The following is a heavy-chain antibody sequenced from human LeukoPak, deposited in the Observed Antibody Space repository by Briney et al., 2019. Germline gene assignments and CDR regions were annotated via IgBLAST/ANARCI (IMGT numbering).Heavy chain of an antibody. V-gene: IGHV1-8*02. Sequence: ASVKVSCKASGYTFTGYYMHWVRQAPGQGLEWMGWMNPYSGNTGYAQKFQGRVTMTRNTSISTAYMELSSLRSEDTAVYYCARWGIAAAGTYLVRSLEVDDSWGQGTLVTVSS. CDR1: GYTFTGYY. CDR2: MNPYSGNT. J-gene: IGHJ4*02. CDR3: ARWGIAAAGTYLVRSLEVDDS. D-gene: IGHD6-13*01.